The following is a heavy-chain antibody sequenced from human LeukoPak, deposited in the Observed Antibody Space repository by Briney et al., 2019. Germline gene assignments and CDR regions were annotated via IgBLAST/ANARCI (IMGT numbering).Heavy chain of an antibody. CDR3: ARAKAVAGPEYGYNWFDP. CDR2: IYYSGST. J-gene: IGHJ5*02. Sequence: SETLSLTCTVSGGSISSGDYYWSWIRQLPGKGLEWIGYIYYSGSTYYNPSLKSRVTISVDTSKNQFSLKLSSVTAADTAVYYCARAKAVAGPEYGYNWFDPWGQGTLVTVSS. D-gene: IGHD6-19*01. V-gene: IGHV4-30-4*01. CDR1: GGSISSGDYY.